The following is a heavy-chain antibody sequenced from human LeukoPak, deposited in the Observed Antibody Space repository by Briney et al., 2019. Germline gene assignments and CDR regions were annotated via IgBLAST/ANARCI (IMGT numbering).Heavy chain of an antibody. Sequence: RPSETLSLTCAVYGGSFSGYYWSWIRQPPGKGLEWIGEINHSGSTNYNPSLKSRVTISVDTSKNQFSLKLSSVTAADTAVYYCARHLRFGYFDYWGQGTLVTVSS. CDR3: ARHLRFGYFDY. CDR2: INHSGST. D-gene: IGHD3-10*01. J-gene: IGHJ4*02. CDR1: GGSFSGYY. V-gene: IGHV4-34*01.